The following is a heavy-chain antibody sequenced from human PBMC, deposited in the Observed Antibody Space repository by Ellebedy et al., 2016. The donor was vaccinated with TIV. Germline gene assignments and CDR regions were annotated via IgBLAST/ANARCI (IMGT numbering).Heavy chain of an antibody. CDR3: ARRSYYDSSEIEYYFDY. J-gene: IGHJ4*02. D-gene: IGHD3-22*01. CDR2: IKQDGSEK. V-gene: IGHV3-7*03. Sequence: GGSLRLXXAASGFTFSSYAMHWVRRAPGKGLEWVANIKQDGSEKYYVDSVKGRFTISRDNAKNSLYLQMNSLRAEDTAVYYCARRSYYDSSEIEYYFDYWGQGTLVTVSS. CDR1: GFTFSSYA.